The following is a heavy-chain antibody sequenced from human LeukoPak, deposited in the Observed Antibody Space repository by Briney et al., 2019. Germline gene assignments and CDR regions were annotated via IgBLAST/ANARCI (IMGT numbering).Heavy chain of an antibody. Sequence: VRQAPGKXLEWVSAISGSGGSTYYADSVKGRFTISRDNSKNTLYLQMNSLRAEDTAVYHCAKEEKSSSSGFYYWGQGTLVTVSS. V-gene: IGHV3-23*01. CDR3: AKEEKSSSSGFYY. CDR2: ISGSGGST. D-gene: IGHD6-6*01. J-gene: IGHJ4*02.